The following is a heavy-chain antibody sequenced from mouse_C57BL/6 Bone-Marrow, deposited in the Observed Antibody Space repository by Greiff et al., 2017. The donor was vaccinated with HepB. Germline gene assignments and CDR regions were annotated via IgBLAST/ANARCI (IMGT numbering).Heavy chain of an antibody. CDR3: ARRGELLDAMDY. Sequence: QVQLKQPGAELVKPGASVKLSCKASGYTFTSYWMHWVKQRPGQGLEWIGMIHPNSGSTNYNEKFKSKATLTVDKSSSTAYMQLSSLTSEDSAVYYCARRGELLDAMDYWGQGTSVTVSS. CDR1: GYTFTSYW. J-gene: IGHJ4*01. V-gene: IGHV1-64*01. D-gene: IGHD1-1*01. CDR2: IHPNSGST.